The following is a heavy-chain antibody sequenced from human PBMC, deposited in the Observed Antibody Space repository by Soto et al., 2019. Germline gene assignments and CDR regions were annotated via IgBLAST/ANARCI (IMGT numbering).Heavy chain of an antibody. D-gene: IGHD2-15*01. J-gene: IGHJ4*02. CDR1: VYSFISYE. CDR2: VNPNSGNT. Sequence: QVQLVQSGAEVKKPGASVKVSCKASVYSFISYEINWVRQATGQGLEWMGCVNPNSGNTGYAQKLQGRVTITRNTSITTAYMDLSSLRSEDTAVYSCATDAAALGSLYWGQGPLVAFSS. CDR3: ATDAAALGSLY. V-gene: IGHV1-8*01.